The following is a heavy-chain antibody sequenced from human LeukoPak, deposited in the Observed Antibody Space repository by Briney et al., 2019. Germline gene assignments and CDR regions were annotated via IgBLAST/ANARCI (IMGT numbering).Heavy chain of an antibody. Sequence: GRSLRLSRAASGFTFSSYGMHWVRQAPGKGLEWVAVIWYDGSNKYYADSVKGRFTISRDNSKNTLYLQMNSLRAEDTAVYYCASETTVTQALDYWGQGTLVTVSS. J-gene: IGHJ4*02. CDR3: ASETTVTQALDY. D-gene: IGHD4-17*01. CDR2: IWYDGSNK. CDR1: GFTFSSYG. V-gene: IGHV3-33*01.